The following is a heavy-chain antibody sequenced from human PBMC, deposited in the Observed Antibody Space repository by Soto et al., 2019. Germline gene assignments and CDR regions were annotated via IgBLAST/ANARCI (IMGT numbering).Heavy chain of an antibody. Sequence: PGASLKISCKGSGYSFTSYWIGWVRQMPGKGLEWMGIIYPGDSDTRYSPSFQGQVTISADKSISTAYLQWSSLKASDTAMYYCARLAVVVVVAATTRGFDYWGQGTLVTVSS. CDR1: GYSFTSYW. D-gene: IGHD2-15*01. V-gene: IGHV5-51*01. J-gene: IGHJ4*02. CDR2: IYPGDSDT. CDR3: ARLAVVVVVAATTRGFDY.